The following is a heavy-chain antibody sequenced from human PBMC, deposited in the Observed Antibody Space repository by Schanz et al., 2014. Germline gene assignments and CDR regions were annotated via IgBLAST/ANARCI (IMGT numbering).Heavy chain of an antibody. CDR3: AKGAVEMSTGRGGS. D-gene: IGHD4-17*01. V-gene: IGHV3-43*01. Sequence: VQLVESGGFVVQPGGSLRLSCAASGFTFDDYTMHWVRQAPGKGLEWVSLITWDGGITYYADSLKGRFTISRDNSKNSLYLQMNSLRTEDTALYYCAKGAVEMSTGRGGSWGQGTLVTVSS. CDR1: GFTFDDYT. CDR2: ITWDGGIT. J-gene: IGHJ5*02.